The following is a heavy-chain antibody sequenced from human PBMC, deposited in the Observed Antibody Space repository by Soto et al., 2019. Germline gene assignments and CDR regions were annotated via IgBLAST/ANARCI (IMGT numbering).Heavy chain of an antibody. CDR1: AASISGFS. V-gene: IGHV4-4*07. D-gene: IGHD1-7*01. J-gene: IGHJ5*01. Sequence: PSQSRSLTGILSAASISGFSWGWDRQSAGKGPEWIGRINATGATDYEPSLKSRVMVSLDTSKREFSLKLRSVTAADTAVYHCVRDGTTTFRDWFDPWGQGISVTVSS. CDR3: VRDGTTTFRDWFDP. CDR2: INATGAT.